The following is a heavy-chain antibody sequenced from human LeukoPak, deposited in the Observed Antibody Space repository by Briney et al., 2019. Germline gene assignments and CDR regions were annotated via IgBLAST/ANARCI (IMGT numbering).Heavy chain of an antibody. D-gene: IGHD2-2*01. CDR1: VYTFTSYG. CDR3: ARGDIVVVPAATSPRFDP. V-gene: IGHV1-18*04. Sequence: ASVTVSFTSSVYTFTSYGISWVRQAPGQGLEWMGWISAYNGNTNNAQKLQGRVTMTTDTSTSTAYMELRSLRSDDTAVYYCARGDIVVVPAATSPRFDPWGQGTLVTVSS. J-gene: IGHJ5*02. CDR2: ISAYNGNT.